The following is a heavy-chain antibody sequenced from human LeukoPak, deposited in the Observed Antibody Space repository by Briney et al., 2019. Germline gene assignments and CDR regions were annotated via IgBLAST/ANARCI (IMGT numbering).Heavy chain of an antibody. D-gene: IGHD6-19*01. V-gene: IGHV4-30-2*01. CDR3: ARALYSSGWLLYGMDV. CDR1: GCSIRSGGYS. Sequence: SQTLSLTCAVSGCSIRSGGYSWSWIRQPPGKGLEGIGYIYHSGSTYYNPSLKSRVTISVDRSKNQFSLKLSSVTAADTAVYYCARALYSSGWLLYGMDVWGKGTTVTVSS. CDR2: IYHSGST. J-gene: IGHJ6*04.